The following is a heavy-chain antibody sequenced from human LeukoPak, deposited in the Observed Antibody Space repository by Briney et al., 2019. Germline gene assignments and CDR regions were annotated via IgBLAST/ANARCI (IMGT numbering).Heavy chain of an antibody. Sequence: GGSLRLSCAVSGFTFSSYAMHWVRQAPGKGLEYVSAISSNGGSTYYANSVKGRFTISRDNSKNTLYLQMGSLRAEDMAVYYCAGGGYCSSTSCYSDYWGQGTLVTVSS. CDR2: ISSNGGST. CDR1: GFTFSSYA. CDR3: AGGGYCSSTSCYSDY. V-gene: IGHV3-64*01. D-gene: IGHD2-2*01. J-gene: IGHJ4*02.